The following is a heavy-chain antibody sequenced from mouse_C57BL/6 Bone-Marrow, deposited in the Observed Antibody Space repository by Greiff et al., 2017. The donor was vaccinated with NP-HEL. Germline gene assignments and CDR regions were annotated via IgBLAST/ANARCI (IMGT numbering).Heavy chain of an antibody. J-gene: IGHJ3*01. CDR1: GFNIKDYY. CDR3: TFDGYYVPFAY. Sequence: VHVKQSGAELVRPGASVKLSCTASGFNIKDYYMHWVKQRPEQGLEWIGWIDPENGDTEYASKFQGKATITADTSSNTAYLQLSSLTSEDTAVYYCTFDGYYVPFAYWGQGTLVTVSA. CDR2: IDPENGDT. V-gene: IGHV14-4*01. D-gene: IGHD2-3*01.